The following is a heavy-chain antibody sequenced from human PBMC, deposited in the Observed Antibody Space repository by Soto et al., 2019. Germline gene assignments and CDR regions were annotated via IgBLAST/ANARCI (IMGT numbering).Heavy chain of an antibody. CDR1: GYSFITYG. J-gene: IGHJ6*04. Sequence: QVQLVQSGAEVKKPGASVKVSCKASGYSFITYGISWVRQAPGQGLEWMGWISTYNGNTKYAQKLQGRVTMTTDTSTTTGYMELRSLRSDDTAVYYCARDRPTSSIRARDYYYAMDVWGKGTTVTVSS. CDR3: ARDRPTSSIRARDYYYAMDV. CDR2: ISTYNGNT. D-gene: IGHD6-6*01. V-gene: IGHV1-18*01.